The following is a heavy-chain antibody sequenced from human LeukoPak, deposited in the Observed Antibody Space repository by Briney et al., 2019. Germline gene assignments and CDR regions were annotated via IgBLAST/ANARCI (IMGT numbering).Heavy chain of an antibody. CDR3: ARAQTYGDSRLLLDY. D-gene: IGHD2-21*02. J-gene: IGHJ4*02. Sequence: GGSLRLSCAASGFTFSSYSMNWVRQAPGKGLEWVSYITFSSSIIYYADSVKGRFTISRDNAKNSLYLQMNSLRAEDTAVYYCARAQTYGDSRLLLDYWGQGTLVTVSS. V-gene: IGHV3-48*01. CDR1: GFTFSSYS. CDR2: ITFSSSII.